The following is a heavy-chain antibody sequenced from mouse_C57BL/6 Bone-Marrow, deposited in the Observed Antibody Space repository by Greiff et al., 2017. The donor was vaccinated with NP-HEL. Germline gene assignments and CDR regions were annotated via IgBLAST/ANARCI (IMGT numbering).Heavy chain of an antibody. V-gene: IGHV1-19*01. Sequence: EVKLVESGPVLVKPGASVKMSCKASGYTFTDYYMNWVKQSHGKSLEWIGVINPYNGGTSYNQKFKGKATLTVDKSSSTAYMELNSLTSEDSAVYYCATPTTVVAPAYWGQGTLVTVSA. CDR3: ATPTTVVAPAY. CDR1: GYTFTDYY. J-gene: IGHJ3*01. CDR2: INPYNGGT. D-gene: IGHD1-1*01.